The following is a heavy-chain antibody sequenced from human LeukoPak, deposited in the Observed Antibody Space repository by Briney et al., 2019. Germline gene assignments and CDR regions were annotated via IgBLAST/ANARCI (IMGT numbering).Heavy chain of an antibody. V-gene: IGHV3-21*01. CDR3: TKDDGNNYGCLDY. CDR2: IDSSSNYI. J-gene: IGHJ4*02. D-gene: IGHD5-18*01. Sequence: GGSLRLSCAASGFTFSTYSMNWVRQAPGKGLEWVSPIDSSSNYIYYADSLKGRFIISRDNAKNSLFLQINSLRAEDTAVYYCTKDDGNNYGCLDYWGQGTLVTVSS. CDR1: GFTFSTYS.